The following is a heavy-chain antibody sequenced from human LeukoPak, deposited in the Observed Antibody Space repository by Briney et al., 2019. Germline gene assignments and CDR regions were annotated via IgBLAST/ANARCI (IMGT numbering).Heavy chain of an antibody. V-gene: IGHV1-69*13. D-gene: IGHD3-22*01. CDR2: IIPIFGTA. J-gene: IGHJ4*02. CDR1: GGTFSSYA. CDR3: ARDRGHYYDSSGSCYSPDDY. Sequence: SVKVSCKASGGTFSSYAISWVRQAPGQGLEWMGGIIPIFGTANYAQKFQGRVTITADESTSTAYMELSSLRSEDTAVYYCARDRGHYYDSSGSCYSPDDYWGQGTLVTVSS.